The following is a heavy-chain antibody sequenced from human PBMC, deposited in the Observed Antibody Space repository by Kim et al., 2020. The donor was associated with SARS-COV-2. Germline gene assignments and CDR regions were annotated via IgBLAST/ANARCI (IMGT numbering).Heavy chain of an antibody. CDR3: ARRRVWFGELGDYYYYGMDV. V-gene: IGHV4-59*08. D-gene: IGHD3-10*01. Sequence: RVTISVDTSKNQFSLKLSSVTAADTAVYYCARRRVWFGELGDYYYYGMDVWGQGTTVTVSS. J-gene: IGHJ6*02.